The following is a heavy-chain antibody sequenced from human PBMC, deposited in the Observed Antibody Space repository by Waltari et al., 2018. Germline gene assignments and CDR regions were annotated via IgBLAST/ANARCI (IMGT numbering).Heavy chain of an antibody. CDR3: AKNPFYYDASGYGLTD. CDR1: GFTFSSYA. CDR2: IIGSGGTT. Sequence: EVQLLESGGGLVKPGGSLRLSCEASGFTFSSYAMTWVRQAPGNGLAVVSAIIGSGGTTYYADAVNGRFTISRDNSNNTLCLQMNSLRLEDTAIYYCAKNPFYYDASGYGLTDWGQGILVTVSS. D-gene: IGHD3-22*01. V-gene: IGHV3-23*01. J-gene: IGHJ4*02.